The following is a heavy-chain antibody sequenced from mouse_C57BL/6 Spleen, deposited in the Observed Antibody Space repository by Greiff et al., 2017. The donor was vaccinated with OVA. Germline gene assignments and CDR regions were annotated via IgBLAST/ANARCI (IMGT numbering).Heavy chain of an antibody. V-gene: IGHV3-6*01. Sequence: EVQLVESGPGLVKPSQSLSLTCSVTGYSITSGYYWNWIRQFPGNKLEWMGYISYDGSNNYNPFLKNRISITRDTSKNQFFLKLNSVTTEDTATYYCARLELLFDDWGQGTTLTVSS. D-gene: IGHD2-1*01. CDR1: GYSITSGYY. CDR3: ARLELLFDD. J-gene: IGHJ2*01. CDR2: ISYDGSN.